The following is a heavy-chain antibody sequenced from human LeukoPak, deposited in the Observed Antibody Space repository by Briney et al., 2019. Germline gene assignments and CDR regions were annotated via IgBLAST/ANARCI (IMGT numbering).Heavy chain of an antibody. CDR1: GFTLSSYG. J-gene: IGHJ4*02. Sequence: PGGSLRLSCAASGFTLSSYGMHWVRQAPGKGLEWVAFIRYDGINKYYADSVKGRFTISRDNSKNTLFLQMNSLRTEETAVYYCAVRGSQINWGQGTLVAVS. CDR3: AVRGSQIN. V-gene: IGHV3-30*02. CDR2: IRYDGINK.